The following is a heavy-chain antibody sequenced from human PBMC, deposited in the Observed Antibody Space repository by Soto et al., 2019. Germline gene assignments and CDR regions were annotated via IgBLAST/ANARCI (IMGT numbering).Heavy chain of an antibody. CDR2: IKSKTDGGTT. V-gene: IGHV3-15*07. Sequence: EVQLVESGGGLVEPGGSLRLSCAASGFSFSSAWIKWVRQYPGRGLEWVGRIKSKTDGGTTDFAARVKGRFAISRDDSRDMMYMQMNSLKTEDTGVYYCTTDSLFTQMLVRFDFWGLGTLVTVSS. CDR3: TTDSLFTQMLVRFDF. CDR1: GFSFSSAW. D-gene: IGHD3-10*02. J-gene: IGHJ4*01.